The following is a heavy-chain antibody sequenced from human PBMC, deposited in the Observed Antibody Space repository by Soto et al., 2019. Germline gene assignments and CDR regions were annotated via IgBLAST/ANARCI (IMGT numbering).Heavy chain of an antibody. CDR1: GYSLTTTIQD. D-gene: IGHD2-15*01. Sequence: QITLKESGPTLVKPPQALTLTWTFTGYSLTTTIQDEAWIRPPPGKALGWLGLISWAVDKRYSPFPKSRLTIAKDTSKNQVVLTMPNMDPLDTATYYCSHIVVAGLGYYFDYWGQGTLGTVAS. CDR2: ISWAVDK. J-gene: IGHJ4*02. CDR3: SHIVVAGLGYYFDY. V-gene: IGHV2-5*02.